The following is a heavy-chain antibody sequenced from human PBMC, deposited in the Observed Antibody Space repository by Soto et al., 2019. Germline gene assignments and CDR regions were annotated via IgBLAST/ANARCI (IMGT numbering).Heavy chain of an antibody. CDR3: ARRNHCSGGSCYSGAFDI. V-gene: IGHV5-51*01. CDR1: GYSFTSYW. D-gene: IGHD2-15*01. Sequence: GESLKISCKGSGYSFTSYWIGWVRQMPGKGLEWMGIIYPGDSDTRYSPSFQGQVTISADKSISTAYLQWISLKASVTAMYYCARRNHCSGGSCYSGAFDIWGQGTMVTVSS. CDR2: IYPGDSDT. J-gene: IGHJ3*02.